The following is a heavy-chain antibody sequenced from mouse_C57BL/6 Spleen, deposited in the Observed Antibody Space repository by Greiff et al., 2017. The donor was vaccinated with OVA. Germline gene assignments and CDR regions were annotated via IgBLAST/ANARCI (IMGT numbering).Heavy chain of an antibody. CDR3: AREGNGTFAY. CDR1: GFTFSSYA. J-gene: IGHJ3*01. V-gene: IGHV5-4*01. CDR2: ISDGGRYT. Sequence: EVHLVESGGGLVKPGGSLKLSCAASGFTFSSYAMSWVRQTPEKRLEWVATISDGGRYTYYPDNVKGRFTISRDNAKNNLYLQMSHLKSEDTAMYYCAREGNGTFAYWGQGTLVTVSA. D-gene: IGHD3-1*01.